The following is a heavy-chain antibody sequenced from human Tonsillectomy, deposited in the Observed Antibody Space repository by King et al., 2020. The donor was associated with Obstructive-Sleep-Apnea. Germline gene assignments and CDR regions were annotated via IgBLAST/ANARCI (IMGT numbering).Heavy chain of an antibody. Sequence: VQLVESGGGVVQPGRSLRLSCAASVFTFSSYGMHWVRQAPGKGLELVAVIWYDGRNKYYADSVKGRFTISRDNSTNTLYLQMNSLRAEDTAVYYCAREPAAGIAAAALSYWGQGTLVTVSS. J-gene: IGHJ4*02. D-gene: IGHD6-13*01. CDR1: VFTFSSYG. CDR3: AREPAAGIAAAALSY. V-gene: IGHV3-33*01. CDR2: IWYDGRNK.